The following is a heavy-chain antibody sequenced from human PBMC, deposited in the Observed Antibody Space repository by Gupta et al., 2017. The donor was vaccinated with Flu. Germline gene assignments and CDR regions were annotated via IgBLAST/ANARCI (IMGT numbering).Heavy chain of an antibody. V-gene: IGHV3-33*01. CDR3: AVAATLPFDY. D-gene: IGHD2-15*01. CDR2: IWYDGSNK. CDR1: GFTFSSYG. Sequence: QVQLVESGGGVVQPGRSLRLSCAASGFTFSSYGMRWVRQAPGKGREWVAVIWYDGSNKYYADSVKGRFTISRDNSKNTLYLQMNSLRAEDTAVYYCAVAATLPFDYWGQGTLVTVSS. J-gene: IGHJ4*02.